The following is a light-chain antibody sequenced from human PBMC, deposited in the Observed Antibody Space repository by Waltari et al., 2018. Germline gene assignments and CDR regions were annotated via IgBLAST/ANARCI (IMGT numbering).Light chain of an antibody. Sequence: QSVLAQPPSVSEAPRQRVTISCSGSSSNIGNNAVTLYQQLPGKAPKLLIYYDDLLPSGVSDRFSGSKSGTSASLAISGLQSEDEADYYCAAWDDSLNGWVFGGGTKLTV. CDR1: SSNIGNNA. CDR3: AAWDDSLNGWV. V-gene: IGLV1-36*01. J-gene: IGLJ3*02. CDR2: YDD.